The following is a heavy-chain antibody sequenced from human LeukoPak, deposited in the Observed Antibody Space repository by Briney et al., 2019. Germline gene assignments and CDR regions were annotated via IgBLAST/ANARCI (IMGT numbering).Heavy chain of an antibody. CDR2: ISYDGSNK. V-gene: IGHV3-30*18. CDR3: AKDRGSNTNDY. J-gene: IGHJ4*02. Sequence: GGSLRLSCAASGFTFSSYGMHWVRQAPGKGLEWVAVISYDGSNKYYADSVKGRFTISRDNSKNTLYLQMNSLRAEDTAVYYCAKDRGSNTNDYWGQGTLV. D-gene: IGHD1-26*01. CDR1: GFTFSSYG.